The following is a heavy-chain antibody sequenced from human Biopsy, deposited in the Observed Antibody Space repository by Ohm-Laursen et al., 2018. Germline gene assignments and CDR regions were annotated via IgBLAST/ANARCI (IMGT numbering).Heavy chain of an antibody. V-gene: IGHV3-15*01. Sequence: SLRLSCAASGFAFRDSWMSWVRQAPGKGLEWVGRVKSKADGGTTDYTVSVKDRFTISRDDSQNTLYLQMDSLKTEDTAAYYCVRVGATEVSHYFDHWGRGTLVTVSS. CDR2: VKSKADGGTT. D-gene: IGHD1-26*01. J-gene: IGHJ2*01. CDR1: GFAFRDSW. CDR3: VRVGATEVSHYFDH.